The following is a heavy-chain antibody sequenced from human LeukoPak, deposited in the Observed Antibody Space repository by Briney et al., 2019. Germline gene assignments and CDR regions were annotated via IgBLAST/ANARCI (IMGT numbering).Heavy chain of an antibody. CDR3: ARDLDISMVVVVIKGGFDY. V-gene: IGHV3-7*01. CDR2: IKQDGSEK. Sequence: PGGSLRLSCAASGFTFSSYWMSWFRQAPGKGLEWVANIKQDGSEKNYVDSVKGRFTISRDNAKKSLYLQMNSLRAEDTAVYYCARDLDISMVVVVIKGGFDYWGQGTLVTVSS. CDR1: GFTFSSYW. J-gene: IGHJ4*02. D-gene: IGHD3-22*01.